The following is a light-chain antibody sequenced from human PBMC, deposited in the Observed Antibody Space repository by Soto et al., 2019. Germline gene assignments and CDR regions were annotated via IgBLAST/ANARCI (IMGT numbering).Light chain of an antibody. Sequence: QSALTQPASVSGFPGQSITISCTGTSSDVGSYNLVSWYQHLPGKAPKLMIFEVTKRPSGVSTRFSGSKSGNTASLTISGLQAEDEADYYCSSYAGSSIFVVFGGGTKLTVL. CDR2: EVT. J-gene: IGLJ2*01. V-gene: IGLV2-23*02. CDR3: SSYAGSSIFVV. CDR1: SSDVGSYNL.